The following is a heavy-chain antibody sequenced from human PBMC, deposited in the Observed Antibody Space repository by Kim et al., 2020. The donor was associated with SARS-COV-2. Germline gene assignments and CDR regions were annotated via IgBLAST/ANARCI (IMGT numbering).Heavy chain of an antibody. D-gene: IGHD3-10*01. CDR2: VYYTGST. V-gene: IGHV4-39*07. CDR1: GGSISGSSYY. CDR3: ARDYPLGGRPPAIDAFDI. J-gene: IGHJ3*02. Sequence: SETLSLTCTVSGGSISGSSYYWVWIRQPPGKGLECIGGVYYTGSTYYSPSLGSRGTISLDRSKNQFSLKLNAVTAADTAVYYCARDYPLGGRPPAIDAFDIWGQGTMVTVSS.